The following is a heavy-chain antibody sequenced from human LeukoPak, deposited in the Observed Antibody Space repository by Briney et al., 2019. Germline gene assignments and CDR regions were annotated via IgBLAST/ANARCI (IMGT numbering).Heavy chain of an antibody. V-gene: IGHV3-30*18. D-gene: IGHD6-19*01. CDR2: IPYDGFNP. Sequence: PGGSLRDSRAASGLTFSNYGVHWVRQAPGKGLEWVAVIPYDGFNPYYADSVKGRFTISRDNSKNTLWLQMNSLRAEDTAVYYCAKVKEMYSSGSYNCDSCGQGTLVTVSS. CDR1: GLTFSNYG. J-gene: IGHJ4*02. CDR3: AKVKEMYSSGSYNCDS.